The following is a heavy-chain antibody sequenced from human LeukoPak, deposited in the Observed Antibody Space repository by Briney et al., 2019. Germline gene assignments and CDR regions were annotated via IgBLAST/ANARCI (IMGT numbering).Heavy chain of an antibody. J-gene: IGHJ3*02. CDR1: GGSMSSSSYY. CDR2: IYCSGST. D-gene: IGHD1-14*01. Sequence: SSETLSLTCTVSGGSMSSSSYYWGWIRQPPGKGLEWIGNIYCSGSTYYNPSLKSRVTISVDASKNQFSLKLSSVTAADTAVYYCAKPYRGPSAFDIWGQGTMVTVSS. CDR3: AKPYRGPSAFDI. V-gene: IGHV4-39*01.